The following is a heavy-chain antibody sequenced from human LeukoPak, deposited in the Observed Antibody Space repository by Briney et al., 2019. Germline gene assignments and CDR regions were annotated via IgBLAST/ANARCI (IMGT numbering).Heavy chain of an antibody. CDR3: AKSLGNQGVIDY. J-gene: IGHJ4*02. D-gene: IGHD3-10*01. V-gene: IGHV3-23*01. CDR2: VSASGGST. Sequence: GGSLRLSCAASGFIFRNHAMNWVRQAPGEGLEWVSGVSASGGSTFNTDSVKGRFSIPRDNSKNTLYLEMNSLRPEDTALYYCAKSLGNQGVIDYWGQGTLVTVSS. CDR1: GFIFRNHA.